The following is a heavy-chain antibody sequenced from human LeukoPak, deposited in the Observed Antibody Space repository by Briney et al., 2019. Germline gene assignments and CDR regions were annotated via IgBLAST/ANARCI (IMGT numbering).Heavy chain of an antibody. Sequence: GGSLRLSCPAWGFTFSNYWMTWVRQAPGKGPQWVANIRQDGSETNYVDSVRGRFTIARDNTKNSLSLQMTSLRGEDTAVYYCASRAGKPGNTPWCFDYWGQGALVTVSS. V-gene: IGHV3-7*01. CDR1: GFTFSNYW. D-gene: IGHD1-7*01. J-gene: IGHJ4*02. CDR3: ASRAGKPGNTPWCFDY. CDR2: IRQDGSET.